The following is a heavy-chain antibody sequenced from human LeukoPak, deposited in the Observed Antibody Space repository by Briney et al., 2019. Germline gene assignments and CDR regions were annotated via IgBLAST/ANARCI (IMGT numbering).Heavy chain of an antibody. V-gene: IGHV3-30*04. CDR2: ISFDGSHK. CDR3: TKDRGIYYYGVDV. CDR1: GFTFSSYA. Sequence: PGGSLRLSYAASGFSSGFTFSSYAMSWVRQAPGKGLEWVAVISFDGSHKYYADSVKGRFTISRDNPKNTLDLQMNSLRAEDTALYYCTKDRGIYYYGVDVWGQGTTVTVSS. J-gene: IGHJ6*02.